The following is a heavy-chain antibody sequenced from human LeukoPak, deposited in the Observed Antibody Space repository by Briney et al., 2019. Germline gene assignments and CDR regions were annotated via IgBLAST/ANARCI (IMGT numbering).Heavy chain of an antibody. CDR2: ISGSATTI. Sequence: WGSLRRSGAASGFTFSSYSREWVRQAQGKGREWGSSISGSATTIDYADSVKVRFTIAKYNAKKSIDLQMNSLTADDTAVYFCARVGALSSSWLLYWGQGTLVTVSS. J-gene: IGHJ4*02. CDR1: GFTFSSYS. V-gene: IGHV3-48*04. D-gene: IGHD6-13*01. CDR3: ARVGALSSSWLLY.